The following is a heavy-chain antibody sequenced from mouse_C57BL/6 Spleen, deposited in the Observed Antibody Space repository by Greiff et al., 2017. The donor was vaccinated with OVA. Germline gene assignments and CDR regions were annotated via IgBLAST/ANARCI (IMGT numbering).Heavy chain of an antibody. CDR3: AREAILYYFDD. CDR2: INPSTGGT. J-gene: IGHJ2*01. Sequence: VQLQQSGPELVKPGASVKISCKASGYSFTGYYMNWVKQSPEKSLEWIGEINPSTGGTTYNQKFKAKATLTVDKSSSTAYMQLKSLTSEDSAVYYCAREAILYYFDDWGQGTTLTVSS. CDR1: GYSFTGYY. V-gene: IGHV1-42*01.